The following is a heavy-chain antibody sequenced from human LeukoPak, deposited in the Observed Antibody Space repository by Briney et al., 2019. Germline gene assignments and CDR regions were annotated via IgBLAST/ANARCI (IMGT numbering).Heavy chain of an antibody. Sequence: NPGGSLRLSCAASGFTFSDYYMSWIRQAPGKGLKWVSYISSSGSTIYYADSVKGRFTISRDNAKNSLYLQMNSLRAEDTAVYYCARTDTLDRGPIIDPLDYWGQRTPVTVSS. CDR1: GFTFSDYY. J-gene: IGHJ4*02. V-gene: IGHV3-11*01. D-gene: IGHD3-10*01. CDR3: ARTDTLDRGPIIDPLDY. CDR2: ISSSGSTI.